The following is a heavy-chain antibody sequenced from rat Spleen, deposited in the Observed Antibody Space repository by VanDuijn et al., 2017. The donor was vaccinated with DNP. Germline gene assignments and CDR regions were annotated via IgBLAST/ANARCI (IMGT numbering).Heavy chain of an antibody. CDR1: GFIFSYYD. D-gene: IGHD1-11*01. V-gene: IGHV5-22*01. CDR2: IRYDGGST. CDR3: ARLHYGGSFDY. Sequence: EVQLVESGGGLVQPGRSLKLSCAASGFIFSYYDMAWVRQAPMKGLEWVAYIRYDGGSTYYGDSVKGRFTISRDNAKSTLYLQMNSLRSEDMATYYWARLHYGGSFDYWGQGVMVTVAS. J-gene: IGHJ2*01.